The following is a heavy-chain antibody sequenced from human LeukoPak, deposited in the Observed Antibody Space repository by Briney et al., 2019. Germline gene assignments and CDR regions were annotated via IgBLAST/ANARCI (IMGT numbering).Heavy chain of an antibody. V-gene: IGHV4-4*02. CDR2: VHLDGRT. D-gene: IGHD3-3*01. Sequence: SETLSLTRDVSGGSVTSTNWWTWVRPPPGKGLEWIGEVHLDGRTSYNPSLKSRLIMSVDLPENHISLKLTSVTAADTAVYYCAREGGFYRPLDYSGQGTLVTVSS. J-gene: IGHJ4*02. CDR1: GGSVTSTNW. CDR3: AREGGFYRPLDY.